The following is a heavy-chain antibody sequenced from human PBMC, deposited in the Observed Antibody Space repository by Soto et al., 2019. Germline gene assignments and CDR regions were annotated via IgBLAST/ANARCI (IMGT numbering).Heavy chain of an antibody. CDR2: VHYSGST. J-gene: IGHJ6*02. V-gene: IGHV4-39*01. CDR3: ASRGVVVGAATHLYYYGMDV. Sequence: QLQLQESGPGLVKPSETLSLTCTVSGGSISSSSYYWRWIRQPPGKVLEWIGRVHYSGSTYYNPSLKTRVTLAVDTANDEFSLTLSFVAAADAAVYYCASRGVVVGAATHLYYYGMDVSGQGTKVTVSS. D-gene: IGHD2-15*01. CDR1: GGSISSSSYY.